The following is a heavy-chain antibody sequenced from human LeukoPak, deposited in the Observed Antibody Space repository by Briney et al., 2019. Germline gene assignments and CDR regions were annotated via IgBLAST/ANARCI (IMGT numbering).Heavy chain of an antibody. D-gene: IGHD5-12*01. V-gene: IGHV3-33*06. Sequence: GGSLRLSCAASGFTFSSYGMHWVRQAPGKGLEWVAVIWYDGSNKYYADSVKGRFTISRDNSKNTLYLQMNSLRAEDTAVYYCAKDYSGYDLFDYWGRGTLVTVSS. CDR2: IWYDGSNK. J-gene: IGHJ4*02. CDR1: GFTFSSYG. CDR3: AKDYSGYDLFDY.